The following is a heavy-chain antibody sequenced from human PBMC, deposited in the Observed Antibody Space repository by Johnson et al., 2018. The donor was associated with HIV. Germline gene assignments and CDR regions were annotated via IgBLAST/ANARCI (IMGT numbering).Heavy chain of an antibody. V-gene: IGHV3-23*04. Sequence: EVQLVESGGGLVQPGGSLRLSCAASGFTFSSYAMSWVRQAPGKGLEWVSGINWNGGNTYYPDSVKGRFTISRDKSKNTLYLQMNSLRAEDTAVYYCAAKTLLHAFDIWGQGTMVTVSS. CDR1: GFTFSSYA. CDR3: AAKTLLHAFDI. CDR2: INWNGGNT. J-gene: IGHJ3*02. D-gene: IGHD2-15*01.